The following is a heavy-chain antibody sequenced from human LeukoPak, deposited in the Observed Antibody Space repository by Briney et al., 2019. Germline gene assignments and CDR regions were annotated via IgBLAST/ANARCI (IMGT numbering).Heavy chain of an antibody. V-gene: IGHV1-8*01. CDR1: RYTFTSYD. CDR3: GRGGSSGWGGVYYFDY. CDR2: MNPNSSNK. D-gene: IGHD6-19*01. J-gene: IGHJ4*02. Sequence: ASVKLSCKASRYTFTSYDINWVRQATGQGLEWMGWMNPNSSNKGYAQKFQGRVTMTRNTSISTAYMELNSLRSEDTAVYYCGRGGSSGWGGVYYFDYWGQGTLVTVSS.